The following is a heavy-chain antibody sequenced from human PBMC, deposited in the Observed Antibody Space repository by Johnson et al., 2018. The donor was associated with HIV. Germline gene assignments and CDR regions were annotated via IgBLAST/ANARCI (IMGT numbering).Heavy chain of an antibody. J-gene: IGHJ3*02. V-gene: IGHV3-48*03. CDR1: GFTFSSYE. D-gene: IGHD6-19*01. Sequence: EVQLVESGGGLVQPGGSLRLSCAASGFTFSSYEMNWVRQAPGKGLEWVSYISSSGSTIYYADSVKGRFTISRDNAKNSLYLQMNSLRAEDTAVYYCARRIAVPDAFDIWGQETMVTVSS. CDR2: ISSSGSTI. CDR3: ARRIAVPDAFDI.